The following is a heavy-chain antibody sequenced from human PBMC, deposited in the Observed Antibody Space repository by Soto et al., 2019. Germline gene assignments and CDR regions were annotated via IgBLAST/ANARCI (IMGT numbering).Heavy chain of an antibody. CDR3: ARHTPAISISDH. V-gene: IGHV4-39*01. CDR1: GGSISSSSYY. D-gene: IGHD2-15*01. J-gene: IGHJ4*02. Sequence: QLQLQESGPGLVKPSETLSLTCTVSGGSISSSSYYWGWIRQPPGKGLEWIGSIYYSGSTYYNPSFNSRVTISVETSTHQCSLTLSSVTAADTAVYYCARHTPAISISDHWGQGTLVTVSS. CDR2: IYYSGST.